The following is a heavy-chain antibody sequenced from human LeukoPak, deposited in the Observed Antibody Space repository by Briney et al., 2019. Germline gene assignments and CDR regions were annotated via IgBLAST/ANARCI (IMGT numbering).Heavy chain of an antibody. CDR2: IRYDGSNK. CDR1: GFTFSSYG. Sequence: GSLRLSCAASGFTFSSYGMHWVRQAPGKGLEWVTFIRYDGSNKYYADSVKGRFTISRDNSKNTLYLQMNSLRAEDTAVYYCARAKGDNWNYPYYFDYWGQGTLVTASS. V-gene: IGHV3-30*02. D-gene: IGHD1-7*01. J-gene: IGHJ4*02. CDR3: ARAKGDNWNYPYYFDY.